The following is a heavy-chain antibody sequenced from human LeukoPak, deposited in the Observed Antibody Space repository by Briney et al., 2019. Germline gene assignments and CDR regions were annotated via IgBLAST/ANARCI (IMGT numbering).Heavy chain of an antibody. J-gene: IGHJ4*02. D-gene: IGHD5-24*01. CDR3: AKGGDSYKVGNY. CDR2: IYYGEAT. CDR1: GESITTRHYY. V-gene: IGHV4-39*07. Sequence: PSETLSLTCSVSGESITTRHYYWGWIRQPPGKGLEWIGSIYYGEATSYNPSLMSRGTITIDMSSNHFSLRLTSVTAADTAVYYCAKGGDSYKVGNYWGQGTLVTVSS.